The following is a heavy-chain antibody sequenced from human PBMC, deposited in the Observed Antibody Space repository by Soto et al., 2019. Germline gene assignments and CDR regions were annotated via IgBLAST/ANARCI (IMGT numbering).Heavy chain of an antibody. Sequence: PSETLSLTCAVYGGSFSGYYWSWIRQPPGKGLEWIGEINHSGSTNYNPSPKSRVTISVDTSKNQFSLKLSSVTAADTAVYYCARRNGWFGELPENYYYYGMDVWGQGTTVTAP. CDR2: INHSGST. CDR1: GGSFSGYY. D-gene: IGHD3-10*01. J-gene: IGHJ6*02. CDR3: ARRNGWFGELPENYYYYGMDV. V-gene: IGHV4-34*01.